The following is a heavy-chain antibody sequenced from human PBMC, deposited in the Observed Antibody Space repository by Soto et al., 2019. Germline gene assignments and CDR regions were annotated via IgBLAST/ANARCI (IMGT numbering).Heavy chain of an antibody. V-gene: IGHV1-18*01. CDR3: ARGRYGDY. CDR2: ISAHNGNT. CDR1: GYDFTIYG. D-gene: IGHD1-1*01. J-gene: IGHJ4*02. Sequence: QVHLVQSGAEVKKPGASVKVSWKGSGYDFTIYGITWVRQAPGQGLEWMAWISAHNGNTDYAQKLQGRVTVTRDTSTSTAYMELRSLRSDDTAVYYCARGRYGDYWGQGALVTVSS.